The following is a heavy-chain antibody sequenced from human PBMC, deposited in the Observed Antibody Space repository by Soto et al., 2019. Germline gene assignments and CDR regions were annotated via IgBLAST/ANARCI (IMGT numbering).Heavy chain of an antibody. CDR1: GFTFSSYA. D-gene: IGHD1-26*01. V-gene: IGHV3-23*01. CDR3: VKGAWGLLPQVNYSDS. CDR2: ISCRGGST. Sequence: GGSLRLSCAASGFTFSSYAMSWVRHAPGKGLEWVSAISCRGGSTYYADSVKGRFTISRDNSKNTLYLLMNSQRAEDTAVYYCVKGAWGLLPQVNYSDSRAGGTRVPV. J-gene: IGHJ4*02.